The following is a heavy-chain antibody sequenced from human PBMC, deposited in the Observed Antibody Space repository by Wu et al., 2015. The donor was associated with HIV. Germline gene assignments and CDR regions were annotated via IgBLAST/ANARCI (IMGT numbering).Heavy chain of an antibody. Sequence: QVQLIQSGTEVKMPGASVKVSCKVSKYNITELSTHWVRQGPGKGLEWMGGFDLEDGETTFAQRFQGRVIMTEDTSIDTAYMELSSLTSDDTAIYYCNNKEEGFMVTGNYWASFDLWGKGQWSPSLQ. D-gene: IGHD5-18*01. CDR1: KYNITELS. V-gene: IGHV1-24*01. J-gene: IGHJ3*01. CDR2: FDLEDGET. CDR3: NNKEEGFMVTGNYWASFDL.